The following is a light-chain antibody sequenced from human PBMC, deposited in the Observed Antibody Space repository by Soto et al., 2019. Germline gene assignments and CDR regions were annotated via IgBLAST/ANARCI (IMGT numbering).Light chain of an antibody. CDR2: EVS. J-gene: IGLJ1*01. Sequence: QSALTQPPSVSGSPGQSVTISCTGTSSDVGSYNRVSWYQQPLGTAPKLMIYEVSNRPSGVPDRFSGSKSGNTASLIISGLQAEDEADYYCSSYTSSNNYVFGTGTKVTVL. CDR3: SSYTSSNNYV. V-gene: IGLV2-18*02. CDR1: SSDVGSYNR.